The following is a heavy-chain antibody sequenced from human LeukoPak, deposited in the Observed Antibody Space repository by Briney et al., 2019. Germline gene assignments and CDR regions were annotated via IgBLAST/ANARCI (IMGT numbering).Heavy chain of an antibody. J-gene: IGHJ4*01. Sequence: GGSLRLSCAASGFTFSSYAMHWVRQAPGKGLEYVSAISSNGGSTYYANSVKGRFTISRDNSKNTLYLQMGSLRAEDMAVYYCAREGQHYYDGSGYPDYWGHGALVTVSS. CDR2: ISSNGGST. CDR3: AREGQHYYDGSGYPDY. D-gene: IGHD3-22*01. V-gene: IGHV3-64*01. CDR1: GFTFSSYA.